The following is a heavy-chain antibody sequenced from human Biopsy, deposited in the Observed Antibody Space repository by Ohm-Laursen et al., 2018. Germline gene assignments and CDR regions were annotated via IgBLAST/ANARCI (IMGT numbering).Heavy chain of an antibody. CDR3: ARDWGGDYGGNIDYYYFYGMDV. V-gene: IGHV3-11*01. CDR2: ISRGGSII. Sequence: GSLRLSCTASGFTFSDYYMSWVRQAPGQGLEWLSYISRGGSIIDYADSVKGRFTISRDNAQNTLYLQMNSLRADDTAVYYCARDWGGDYGGNIDYYYFYGMDVWGQGTTVTVSS. D-gene: IGHD4-23*01. J-gene: IGHJ6*02. CDR1: GFTFSDYY.